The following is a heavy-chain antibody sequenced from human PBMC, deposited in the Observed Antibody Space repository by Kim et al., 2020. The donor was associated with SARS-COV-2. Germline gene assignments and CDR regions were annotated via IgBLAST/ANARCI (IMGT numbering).Heavy chain of an antibody. CDR3: AGRKTPAYGDSTTHWFDP. J-gene: IGHJ5*02. D-gene: IGHD4-17*01. CDR1: GGSISSSSYY. CDR2: IYYSGST. V-gene: IGHV4-39*01. Sequence: SETLSLTCTVSGGSISSSSYYWGWIRQPPGKGLEWIGSIYYSGSTYYNPSLKSRVSISVDTYKNQFSLKLSSVTAADTAVYYCAGRKTPAYGDSTTHWFDPWGQGTLVTVSS.